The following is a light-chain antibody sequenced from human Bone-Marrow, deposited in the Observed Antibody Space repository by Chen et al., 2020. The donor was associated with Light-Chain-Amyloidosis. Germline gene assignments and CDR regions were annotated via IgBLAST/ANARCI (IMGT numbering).Light chain of an antibody. V-gene: IGLV2-14*01. CDR1: SSDVGGDNH. CDR2: EVT. Sequence: QSALTQPASVSGSPGQSITISCTGTSSDVGGDNHVSWYQQHPNKVPKLMIYEVTNRPSWGPDRFSGSKSDNTASLTISGLQTEDEADYFCSSYTITNTLVFGSGTRVTVL. J-gene: IGLJ1*01. CDR3: SSYTITNTLV.